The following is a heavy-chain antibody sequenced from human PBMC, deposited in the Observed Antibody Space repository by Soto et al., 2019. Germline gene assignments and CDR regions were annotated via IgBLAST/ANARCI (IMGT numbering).Heavy chain of an antibody. J-gene: IGHJ6*04. D-gene: IGHD3-10*01. CDR2: IKSKTDGGTT. CDR3: TTKGLWFRMDV. Sequence: GGSLRLSCAASGFTFGNAWMNWVRQAPGKGLEWIGRIKSKTDGGTTDYAAPVKGSFTISRDDSKNTLYLQMNSLKSEDTGVYYCTTKGLWFRMDVRGKGTTVTVSS. CDR1: GFTFGNAW. V-gene: IGHV3-15*07.